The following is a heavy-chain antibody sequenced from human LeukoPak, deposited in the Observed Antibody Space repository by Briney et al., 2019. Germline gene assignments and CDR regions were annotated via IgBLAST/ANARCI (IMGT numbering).Heavy chain of an antibody. D-gene: IGHD2-2*02. CDR2: INHSGST. CDR1: GGSFSGYY. CDR3: ARGQDIVVVPAAIPEKSFDY. Sequence: SETLSLTCAVCGGSFSGYYWSWIRQPPGKGLEWIGEINHSGSTNYNPSLKSRVTISVDTSKNQFSLKLSSVTAADTAVYYCARGQDIVVVPAAIPEKSFDYWGQGTLVTVSS. V-gene: IGHV4-34*01. J-gene: IGHJ4*02.